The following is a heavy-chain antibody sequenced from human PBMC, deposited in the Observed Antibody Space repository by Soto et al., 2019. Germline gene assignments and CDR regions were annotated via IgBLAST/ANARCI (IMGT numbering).Heavy chain of an antibody. CDR3: ASDRGRNGYTWNFDWDYYYYCRDV. V-gene: IGHV1-24*01. Sequence: AAVKLSCKVSGYTLTELSMHWVRQAPGKGLEWMGGFDPEDGETIYAQKFQGRVTMTEDTSTDTAYMELSSLRSEDTAVYYCASDRGRNGYTWNFDWDYYYYCRDVW. D-gene: IGHD1-7*01. CDR1: GYTLTELS. CDR2: FDPEDGET. J-gene: IGHJ6*01.